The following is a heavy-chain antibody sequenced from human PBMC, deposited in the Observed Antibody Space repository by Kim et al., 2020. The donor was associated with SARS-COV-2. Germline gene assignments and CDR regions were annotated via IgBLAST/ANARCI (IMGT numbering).Heavy chain of an antibody. CDR3: ARHRVLLWFGEFRQYNWFDP. J-gene: IGHJ5*02. D-gene: IGHD3-10*01. CDR2: IKQDGSEK. Sequence: GGSLRLSCAASGFTFSSYCMSWVRQAPGKGLEWVANIKQDGSEKYYVDSVKGRFTISRDNAKNSLYLQMNSLRAEDTAVYYCARHRVLLWFGEFRQYNWFDPWGQGTLVTVSS. CDR1: GFTFSSYC. V-gene: IGHV3-7*03.